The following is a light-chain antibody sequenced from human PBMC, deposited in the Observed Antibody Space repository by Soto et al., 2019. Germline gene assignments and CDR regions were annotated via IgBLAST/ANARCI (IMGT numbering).Light chain of an antibody. CDR2: GAS. CDR1: QSVSSSY. Sequence: EIVLTQSPGTLSLSPGERATLSCRASQSVSSSYLAWYQQKPGQAPRLLIYGASSRATGIPYRFSGSGSGTDFTLTISRLEPEDFAVYYCQQYGSSPRTFGQGTQVE. V-gene: IGKV3-20*01. CDR3: QQYGSSPRT. J-gene: IGKJ1*01.